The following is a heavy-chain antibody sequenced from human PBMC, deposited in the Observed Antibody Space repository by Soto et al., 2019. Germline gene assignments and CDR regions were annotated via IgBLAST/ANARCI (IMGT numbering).Heavy chain of an antibody. CDR3: ARTPYDILVPSYYYGMDV. Sequence: GESLKISCKGSGYSFTSYWIGWVRQMPGKGLEWMGITYPGDSDTRYSPSFQGQVTISADKAISTAYLQWSSLKASDTAMYYCARTPYDILVPSYYYGMDVWGQGTTVTV. J-gene: IGHJ6*02. V-gene: IGHV5-51*01. D-gene: IGHD3-9*01. CDR2: TYPGDSDT. CDR1: GYSFTSYW.